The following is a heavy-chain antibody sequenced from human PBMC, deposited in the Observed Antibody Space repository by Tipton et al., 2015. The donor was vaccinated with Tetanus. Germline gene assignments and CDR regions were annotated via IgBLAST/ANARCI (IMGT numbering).Heavy chain of an antibody. D-gene: IGHD2/OR15-2a*01. CDR1: GYTFTHYG. Sequence: QLVQSGAEVKKPGASVKVSCKASGYTFTHYGISWVRQAPGQGLEWVALIWYDGSNKNYADSVKGRFTISRDNSKNTLYLQMNSLSAEDTAVYYCARDIAIVRARDWYFDVWGRGTLVTVSS. CDR3: ARDIAIVRARDWYFDV. CDR2: IWYDGSNK. V-gene: IGHV3-33*08. J-gene: IGHJ2*01.